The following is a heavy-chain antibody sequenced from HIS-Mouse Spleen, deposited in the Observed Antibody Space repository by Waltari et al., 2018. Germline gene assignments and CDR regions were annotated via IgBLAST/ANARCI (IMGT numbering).Heavy chain of an antibody. V-gene: IGHV4-39*07. CDR3: AREIPYSSSWYDWYFDL. J-gene: IGHJ2*01. D-gene: IGHD6-13*01. Sequence: QLQLQESGPGLVKPSETLSLTCTVSGCSISSSSYYWGWIRQPPGKGLEWVVRIYYSGRPSHNPSPSGRGTISVDTSKNQFSLKLSSVTAADTAVYYCAREIPYSSSWYDWYFDLWGRSTLVTVSS. CDR1: GCSISSSSYY. CDR2: IYYSGRP.